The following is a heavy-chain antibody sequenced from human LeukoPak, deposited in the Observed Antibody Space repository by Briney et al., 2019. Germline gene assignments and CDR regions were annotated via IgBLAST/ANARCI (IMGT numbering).Heavy chain of an antibody. J-gene: IGHJ3*02. D-gene: IGHD3-22*01. CDR3: ARDHHRRLYDSQARDTFDI. CDR2: IASGGST. Sequence: GGSLRLPCAASGFTVSSNYMSWVRQAPGKGLEWVSVIASGGSTAYADSVKGRFTISRDNSKNTLYLQMNRLRAEDTAVYYCARDHHRRLYDSQARDTFDIWGQGTMVTVSS. V-gene: IGHV3-66*01. CDR1: GFTVSSNY.